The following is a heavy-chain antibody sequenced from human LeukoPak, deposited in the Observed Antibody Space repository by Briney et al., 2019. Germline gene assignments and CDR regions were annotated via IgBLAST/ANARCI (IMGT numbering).Heavy chain of an antibody. D-gene: IGHD4-17*01. J-gene: IGHJ4*02. CDR1: RGTFSSYA. CDR3: ARSYGDFIFDY. CDR2: IIHIFGTA. Sequence: AAVKVSCKASRGTFSSYAMSWVRQAPGQGREWMGGIIHIFGTANYAQKLQGRVTITAEQSTGTAYMELRSLRSEEPALYFCARSYGDFIFDYGAQGPVVTVS. V-gene: IGHV1-69*13.